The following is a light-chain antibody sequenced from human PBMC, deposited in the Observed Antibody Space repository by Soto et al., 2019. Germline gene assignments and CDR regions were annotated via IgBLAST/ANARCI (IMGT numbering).Light chain of an antibody. CDR1: QSVNTNY. CDR2: GAS. Sequence: ELVLTQSPGTLSLSPGERATLSCRASQSVNTNYLAWYQQKSGQAPRLLIYGASSSATGIPDRFSGSGSGTDFTLTISRLEPEDFAAYFCQQYGSSPITCGQGRRLVIK. J-gene: IGKJ5*01. CDR3: QQYGSSPIT. V-gene: IGKV3-20*01.